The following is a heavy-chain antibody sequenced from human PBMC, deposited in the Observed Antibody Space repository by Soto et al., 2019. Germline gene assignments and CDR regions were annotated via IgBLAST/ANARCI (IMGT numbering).Heavy chain of an antibody. Sequence: SETLSLTCTVSCGSISSGDYYWSWIRQPPGKGLEWIGYIYYSGSTYYNPSLKSRVTISVDTSKNQFSLKLSSVTAADTAVYYCAREYYDILTGPTGLDYWGQGTLVTVSS. CDR2: IYYSGST. CDR1: CGSISSGDYY. V-gene: IGHV4-30-4*01. CDR3: AREYYDILTGPTGLDY. J-gene: IGHJ4*02. D-gene: IGHD3-9*01.